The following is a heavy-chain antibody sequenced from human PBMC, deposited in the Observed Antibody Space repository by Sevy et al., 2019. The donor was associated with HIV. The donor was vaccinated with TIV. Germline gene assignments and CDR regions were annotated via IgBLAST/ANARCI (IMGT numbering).Heavy chain of an antibody. D-gene: IGHD5-18*01. Sequence: GESLKISCSTSGFNLGDYAMSWVRQSPGKGLEWVGFMRSKAFAGSTEYAASVKGRFTISTDDSKASAHLQMNSLRAEDTGVYYCIRNRQLGYTAMVPDYWGQGTLVTVSS. CDR3: IRNRQLGYTAMVPDY. CDR1: GFNLGDYA. CDR2: MRSKAFAGST. V-gene: IGHV3-49*04. J-gene: IGHJ4*02.